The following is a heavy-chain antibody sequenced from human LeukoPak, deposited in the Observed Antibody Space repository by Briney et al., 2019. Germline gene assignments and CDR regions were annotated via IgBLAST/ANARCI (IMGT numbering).Heavy chain of an antibody. Sequence: GGSLRLSCAASGFTFSDYSMSWIRQAPGKGLQWVSYISSSGSIIYYAESVKGRFTISRDNARNSLYLQMNSLGAEDMALYYCAKSSCSSTSCYTSAFDIWGQGTMVTVSS. CDR3: AKSSCSSTSCYTSAFDI. D-gene: IGHD2-2*02. CDR2: ISSSGSII. V-gene: IGHV3-11*01. CDR1: GFTFSDYS. J-gene: IGHJ3*02.